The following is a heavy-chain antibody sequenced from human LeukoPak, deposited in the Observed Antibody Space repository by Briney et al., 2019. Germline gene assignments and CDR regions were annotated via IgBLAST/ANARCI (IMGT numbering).Heavy chain of an antibody. D-gene: IGHD4-23*01. CDR1: GGSISNYY. V-gene: IGHV4-59*01. J-gene: IGHJ3*02. Sequence: SETLSLTCTVSGGSISNYYWSWVRQPPGKGLKWIGYFYYSGITNYNPSLKSRVTISVDTSTNQFSLKLSSVTAADTAVYYCARGRGVVTSFDIWGQGTMVTVSS. CDR3: ARGRGVVTSFDI. CDR2: FYYSGIT.